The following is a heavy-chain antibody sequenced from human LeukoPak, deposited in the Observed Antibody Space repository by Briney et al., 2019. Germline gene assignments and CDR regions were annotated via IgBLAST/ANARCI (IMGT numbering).Heavy chain of an antibody. V-gene: IGHV2-70*01. CDR3: ARIRERNYYDSSGYYRADYFDY. CDR2: IDWDDDK. CDR1: GFSLSTSGMR. Sequence: SGPTLVNPPQTLTLTCTFSGFSLSTSGMRVSWIRQPPGKALEWLALIDWDDDKYYSTSLKTRLTISKDTSKNQVVLTMTNMDPVDTATYYCARIRERNYYDSSGYYRADYFDYWGQGTLVTVSS. J-gene: IGHJ4*02. D-gene: IGHD3-22*01.